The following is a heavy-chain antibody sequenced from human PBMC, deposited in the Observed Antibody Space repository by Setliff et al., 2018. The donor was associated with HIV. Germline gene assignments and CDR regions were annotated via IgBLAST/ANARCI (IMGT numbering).Heavy chain of an antibody. V-gene: IGHV1-3*01. CDR1: GYTFTNYA. Sequence: ASVKVSCKASGYTFTNYAIHWVRQAPGQGLEWMGWINAGNGNTESSKKFQGRVTITRDTSANTAYMELSSQRSEDTAVYYCARGSCSGCYLSDYWGLGTLVTVSS. J-gene: IGHJ4*02. CDR3: ARGSCSGCYLSDY. D-gene: IGHD6-19*01. CDR2: INAGNGNT.